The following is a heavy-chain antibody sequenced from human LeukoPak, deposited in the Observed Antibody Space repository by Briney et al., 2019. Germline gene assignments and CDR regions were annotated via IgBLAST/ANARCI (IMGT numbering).Heavy chain of an antibody. CDR3: ARDPHCSSTNCPFDL. D-gene: IGHD2-2*01. Sequence: PSETLSLTCAVSGGSISSSDWWSWVRQPPGRGLEWIGYIWRSDHTNYNPSLKSRVTMSPDKSKNQFSLKLSSVTAADTAVYYCARDPHCSSTNCPFDLWGQGTLVIVSS. J-gene: IGHJ4*02. V-gene: IGHV4-4*02. CDR2: IWRSDHT. CDR1: GGSISSSDW.